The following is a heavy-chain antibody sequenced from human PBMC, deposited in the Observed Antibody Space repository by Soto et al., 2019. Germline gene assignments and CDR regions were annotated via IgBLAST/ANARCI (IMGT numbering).Heavy chain of an antibody. D-gene: IGHD3-3*01. Sequence: QVTLKESGPVLVKPTETLTLTCTVSGFSLSNARMGVSWIRQPPGKALQWLAHIFSNDEKSYSTSLKSRLTTSKDTSNSPAVLTMTNTDTVVTATYYCARILKDPDYYFWSGYPADYSGQGTLVTVSS. CDR1: GFSLSNARMG. CDR2: IFSNDEK. J-gene: IGHJ4*02. CDR3: ARILKDPDYYFWSGYPADY. V-gene: IGHV2-26*01.